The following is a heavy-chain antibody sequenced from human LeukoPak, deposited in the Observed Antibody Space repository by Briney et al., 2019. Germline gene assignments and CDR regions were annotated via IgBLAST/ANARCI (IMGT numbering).Heavy chain of an antibody. Sequence: GGSLRLSCAVSGFTVSNNFMSWVRQAPGKGLEWVAFIRYDGSSKYYADSVKGRFTISRDTSKNTLYLQMNSLRAEDTAVYYCAKGFGEFVDYWGQGTLVTVSS. D-gene: IGHD3-10*01. CDR2: IRYDGSSK. CDR1: GFTVSNNF. V-gene: IGHV3-30*02. J-gene: IGHJ4*02. CDR3: AKGFGEFVDY.